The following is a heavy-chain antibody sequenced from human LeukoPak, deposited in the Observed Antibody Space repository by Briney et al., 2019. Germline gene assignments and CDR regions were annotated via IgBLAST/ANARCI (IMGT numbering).Heavy chain of an antibody. CDR3: AREGCGGYCHFDY. V-gene: IGHV4-61*01. CDR1: GGSISSSSYY. D-gene: IGHD2-21*02. J-gene: IGHJ4*02. Sequence: PSETLSLTCTVSGGSISSSSYYWGWIRQPPGKGLEWIGYIYYSGSTSYNPSLRSRVAFSVDTSKNQFSLKMTSLTTADTAVYYCAREGCGGYCHFDYWSQGTLVTVSS. CDR2: IYYSGST.